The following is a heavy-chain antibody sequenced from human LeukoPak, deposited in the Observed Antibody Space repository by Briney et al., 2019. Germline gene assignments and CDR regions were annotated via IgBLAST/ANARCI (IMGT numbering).Heavy chain of an antibody. CDR2: ISDSAGFT. J-gene: IGHJ6*02. D-gene: IGHD2/OR15-2a*01. V-gene: IGHV3-23*01. CDR3: AKYYTNYYYNGMDV. CDR1: GXTFSSYA. Sequence: PGGSLRLSCAVSGXTFSSYAMSWVRQAPGKGLEWVSTISDSAGFTYHADSVRGRFTISRDNSKNTLYLQMNSLRAEDTAVYYCAKYYTNYYYNGMDVWGQGTTVTVSS.